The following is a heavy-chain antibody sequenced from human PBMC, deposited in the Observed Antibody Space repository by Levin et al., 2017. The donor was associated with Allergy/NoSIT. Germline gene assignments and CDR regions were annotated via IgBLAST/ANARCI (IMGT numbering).Heavy chain of an antibody. CDR2: VYYSGRT. D-gene: IGHD3-10*01. CDR1: GGSVDRGSYY. V-gene: IGHV4-61*01. CDR3: ARESYNGNTLVVFDF. Sequence: PSETLSLSCAVSGGSVDRGSYYWSWIRQSPGKGLEWIGYVYYSGRTNYNPSLKSRVTISLDRSKNQFSLNLTSVTAADTAVYYCARESYNGNTLVVFDFWGPGTLVTVSS. J-gene: IGHJ4*02.